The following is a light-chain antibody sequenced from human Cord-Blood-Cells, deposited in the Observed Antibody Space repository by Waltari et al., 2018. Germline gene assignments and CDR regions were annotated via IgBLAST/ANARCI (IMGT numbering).Light chain of an antibody. CDR3: SSYTSSSWV. CDR1: SSAVGGYNF. J-gene: IGLJ3*02. CDR2: DVS. V-gene: IGLV2-14*01. Sequence: QSALTQPASVSGSPGQSITISCTGTSSAVGGYNFVSCYQQHPGKAPKLMIYDVSNRPSGVSNRFSGSKSGNTASLTISGLQAEDEADYYCSSYTSSSWVFGGGTKLTVL.